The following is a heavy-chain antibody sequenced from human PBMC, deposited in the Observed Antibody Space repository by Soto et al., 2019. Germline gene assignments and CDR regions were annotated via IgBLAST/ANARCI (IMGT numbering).Heavy chain of an antibody. CDR1: GYTSTNYG. D-gene: IGHD2-21*02. CDR3: STSIVVVTAPPYGMDV. V-gene: IGHV1-3*01. CDR2: INAGSGNT. Sequence: ASVKLACKGSGYTSTNYGMHWVRQAPGQRLEWMGWINAGSGNTKYSQKFQGRITITRDTSASTVYMELSSLRSEDTAVYYCSTSIVVVTAPPYGMDVWGQGTTVTVSS. J-gene: IGHJ6*02.